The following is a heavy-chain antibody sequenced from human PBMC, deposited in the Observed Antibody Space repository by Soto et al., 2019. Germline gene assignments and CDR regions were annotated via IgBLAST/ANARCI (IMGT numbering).Heavy chain of an antibody. V-gene: IGHV4-59*08. D-gene: IGHD3-9*01. CDR1: GGSISSYY. CDR3: ARQISLFFDPYYFDY. J-gene: IGHJ4*02. CDR2: IYYSGST. Sequence: SETLSLTCTVSGGSISSYYWSWIRQPPGKGLEWIGYIYYSGSTNYNPSLKSRVTISVDTSKNQFSLKLSSVTAADTAVYYCARQISLFFDPYYFDYWGQGTLVTVSS.